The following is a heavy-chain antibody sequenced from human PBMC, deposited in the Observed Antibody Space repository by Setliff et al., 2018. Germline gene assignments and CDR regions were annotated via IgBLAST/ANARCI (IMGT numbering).Heavy chain of an antibody. CDR3: ASANTTGYYYFDY. J-gene: IGHJ4*02. CDR2: IWFDGSLK. CDR1: GFNFANSG. D-gene: IGHD1-26*01. V-gene: IGHV3-33*01. Sequence: LSLSCAASGFNFANSGMHWVRQAPGKELEWVTLIWFDGSLKYYGDSVRGRFTVARGNSKNSVHLQMNSLRAEDTAVYYCASANTTGYYYFDYWGQGTLVTVSS.